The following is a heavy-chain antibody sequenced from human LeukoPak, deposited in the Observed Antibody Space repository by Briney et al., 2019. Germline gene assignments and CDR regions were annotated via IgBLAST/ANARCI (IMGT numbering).Heavy chain of an antibody. CDR2: ISYDGSNK. Sequence: GGSLRLSCAASGFTFSSYAMHWVRQAPGEGLEWVAVISYDGSNKYYADSVKGRFTISRDNSKNTLYLQMNSLRAEDTAVYYCASLGSVGYWGQGTLVTVSS. V-gene: IGHV3-30-3*01. D-gene: IGHD2-15*01. CDR1: GFTFSSYA. J-gene: IGHJ4*02. CDR3: ASLGSVGY.